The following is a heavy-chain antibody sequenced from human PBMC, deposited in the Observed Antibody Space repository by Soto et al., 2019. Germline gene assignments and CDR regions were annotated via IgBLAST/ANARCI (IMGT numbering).Heavy chain of an antibody. V-gene: IGHV3-73*01. CDR1: GFTFSGSA. CDR3: LVDSSLSSLLPHYYYGMDG. J-gene: IGHJ6*02. CDR2: IRSKVNSYAP. D-gene: IGHD3-22*01. Sequence: GGSLSLSCAVSGFTFSGSAMQWVCLASGKGLAWVGRIRSKVNSYAPAYAASVEGSLPITRDDSKNTAYLQMNSLKTEDTAVYYCLVDSSLSSLLPHYYYGMDGWGQLTTVTGSS.